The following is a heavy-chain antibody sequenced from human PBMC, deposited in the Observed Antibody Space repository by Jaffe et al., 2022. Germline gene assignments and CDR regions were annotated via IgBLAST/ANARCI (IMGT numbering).Heavy chain of an antibody. Sequence: QVQLQESGPGLVKPSDTLSLTCSVSGGSISSGNYYWSWIRQPAGKGPEWIGRIYTSGRTNYDPSLKSRVTISIDTSKNQFSLNLGSVTAADTAVYYCARDSKGYWYFDLWGRGTLVTVSS. V-gene: IGHV4-61*02. J-gene: IGHJ2*01. CDR2: IYTSGRT. CDR1: GGSISSGNYY. CDR3: ARDSKGYWYFDL.